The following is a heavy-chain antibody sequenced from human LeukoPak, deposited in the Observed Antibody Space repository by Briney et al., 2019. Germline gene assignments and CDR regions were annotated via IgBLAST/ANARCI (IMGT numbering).Heavy chain of an antibody. CDR1: GGSFSGYY. V-gene: IGHV4-34*01. CDR2: INHSGST. Sequence: SETLSLTCAVYGGSFSGYYWSWIRQPPGKGLEWIGEINHSGSTNYNPSLKSRVTISVDTSKNQFSLKLSSVTAADTAVYYCARGRDRNYDSSGYYYFDYWGQGTLVTVSS. J-gene: IGHJ4*02. CDR3: ARGRDRNYDSSGYYYFDY. D-gene: IGHD3-22*01.